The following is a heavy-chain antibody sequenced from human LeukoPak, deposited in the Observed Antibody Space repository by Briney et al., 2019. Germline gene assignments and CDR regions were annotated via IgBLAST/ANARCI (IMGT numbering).Heavy chain of an antibody. CDR3: TTDRGISGTTDLDY. CDR2: IRSKTVGGTT. CDR1: GFIFTNAW. J-gene: IGHJ4*02. D-gene: IGHD1-20*01. V-gene: IGHV3-15*01. Sequence: GGSLRLSCAASGFIFTNAWMSWVCQTPGKGLEWVDRIRSKTVGGTTDYAAPVKGRFTVSRDDSKNTFYLEMNSLKTEDTAVYYCTTDRGISGTTDLDYWGQGTLVTVSS.